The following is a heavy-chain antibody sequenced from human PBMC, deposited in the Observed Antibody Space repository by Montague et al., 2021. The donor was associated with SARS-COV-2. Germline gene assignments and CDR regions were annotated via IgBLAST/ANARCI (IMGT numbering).Heavy chain of an antibody. CDR2: INHSGST. J-gene: IGHJ6*02. CDR1: GGSFSNYY. CDR3: ARVRYYGSGTSLGMDV. V-gene: IGHV4-34*01. D-gene: IGHD3-10*01. Sequence: SETLSLTCAISGGSFSNYYWSWIRQPPGKGLEWIGEINHSGSTNYNPSLKSRVTISVDTSKNQFSLKLSSVTAADTAVYYCARVRYYGSGTSLGMDVGGQGTTVTVSS.